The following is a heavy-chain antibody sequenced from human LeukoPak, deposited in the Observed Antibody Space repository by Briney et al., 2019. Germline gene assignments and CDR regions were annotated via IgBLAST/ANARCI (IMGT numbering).Heavy chain of an antibody. CDR3: ARYILGGSGNYSYYYYYYMDV. V-gene: IGHV4-38-2*01. CDR2: FYHSGST. J-gene: IGHJ6*03. CDR1: GYSISRDYY. Sequence: PSETLSLTCAVSGYSISRDYYWGWIRQPPGKGLEWIGSFYHSGSTYYKPSLKGRVTISVDTSKNQLSLKLSSVTAADTAVYYCARYILGGSGNYSYYYYYYMDVWGKGTTVTVSS. D-gene: IGHD3-10*01.